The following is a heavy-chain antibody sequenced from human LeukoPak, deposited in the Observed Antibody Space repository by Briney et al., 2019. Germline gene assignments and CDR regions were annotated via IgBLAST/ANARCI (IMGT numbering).Heavy chain of an antibody. CDR1: GFSLSTRGTC. CDR3: ARMYVGARYYFDY. J-gene: IGHJ4*02. D-gene: IGHD1-26*01. CDR2: IDWDDDK. V-gene: IGHV2-70*11. Sequence: KSGPALVQPTHTLTLTCTFSGFSLSTRGTCVSCIRQPPGKALEWLARIDWDDDKYFSTSLKTRLTISQDTSKNQVVLTMTNMDPVDTATYYCARMYVGARYYFDYWGQGTLVTVSS.